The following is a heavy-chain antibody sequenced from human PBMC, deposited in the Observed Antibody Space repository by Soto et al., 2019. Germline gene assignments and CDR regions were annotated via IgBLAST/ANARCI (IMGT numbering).Heavy chain of an antibody. Sequence: EVQLLESGGDLVQPGGSLRLSCAASGFTFSNYAMSWVRQAPGKGLEWVSTIGGSGGNTNYADSVKGRFTISRDNSKNTLYLQMKGLRFEDTAVYFCAKDSRRYYDFWSGADYWGQGTLVTVSS. CDR2: IGGSGGNT. J-gene: IGHJ4*02. V-gene: IGHV3-23*01. D-gene: IGHD3-3*01. CDR1: GFTFSNYA. CDR3: AKDSRRYYDFWSGADY.